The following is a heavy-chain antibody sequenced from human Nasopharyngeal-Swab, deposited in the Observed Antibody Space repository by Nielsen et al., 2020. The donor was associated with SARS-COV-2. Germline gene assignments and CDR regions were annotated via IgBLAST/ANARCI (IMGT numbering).Heavy chain of an antibody. Sequence: VRQAPGKGLEWVSAISGSGGSTYYADSVKGRFTIFGDNSKNTLYLQMNSLRAEDTAVYYCAKDLVVVITPNGMDVWGQGTTVTVSS. CDR3: AKDLVVVITPNGMDV. V-gene: IGHV3-23*01. D-gene: IGHD3-22*01. J-gene: IGHJ6*02. CDR2: ISGSGGST.